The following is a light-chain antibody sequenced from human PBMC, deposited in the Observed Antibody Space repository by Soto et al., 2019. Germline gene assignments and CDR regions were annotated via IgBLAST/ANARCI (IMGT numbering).Light chain of an antibody. CDR1: SSNIGSNY. CDR3: GTWDSRLSGGV. CDR2: DND. J-gene: IGLJ2*01. V-gene: IGLV1-51*01. Sequence: QSVLTQPPSVSAAPGQKVTISCSGSSSNIGSNYVFWYQQFPGTAPKLLIYDNDNRPSGIPDRFSGSKSGTSATLDITGLQTGDEADYYCGTWDSRLSGGVFGGGTKLTVL.